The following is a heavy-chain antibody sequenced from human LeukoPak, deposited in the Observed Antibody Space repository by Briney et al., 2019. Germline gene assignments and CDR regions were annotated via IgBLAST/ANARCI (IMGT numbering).Heavy chain of an antibody. D-gene: IGHD3-16*01. CDR3: AKYGGYEYMDV. CDR1: GFTFSRNG. CDR2: ISGSGGGT. Sequence: GGSLRLSCAASGFTFSRNGMSWVRQAPGKGLEWVSAISGSGGGTYYADSMKGRFTISRDNSKDTLYLQMNSLRAEDTAVYYCAKYGGYEYMDVWGKGTTVTISS. J-gene: IGHJ6*03. V-gene: IGHV3-23*01.